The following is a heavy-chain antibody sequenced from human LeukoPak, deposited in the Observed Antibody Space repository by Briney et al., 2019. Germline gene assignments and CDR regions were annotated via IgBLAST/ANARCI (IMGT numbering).Heavy chain of an antibody. CDR3: AKEPFYYDRSGYGDQPR. D-gene: IGHD3-22*01. CDR2: IRNKDKGYTT. V-gene: IGHV3-72*01. CDR1: GFTFSDYL. Sequence: PGGSLRLSCAASGFTFSDYLMDWVRQAPGRGLEWIGRIRNKDKGYTTEYAASVKGRFTISRDDSKNSLYLQMNSLRAEDTALYYCAKEPFYYDRSGYGDQPRWGQGTLVTVSS. J-gene: IGHJ4*02.